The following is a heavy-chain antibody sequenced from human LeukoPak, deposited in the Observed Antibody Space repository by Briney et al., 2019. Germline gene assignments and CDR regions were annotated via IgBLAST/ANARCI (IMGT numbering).Heavy chain of an antibody. V-gene: IGHV3-33*01. J-gene: IGHJ4*02. D-gene: IGHD1-14*01. CDR2: IWYDGSNK. CDR1: GFTFSSYG. CDR3: ARDTGTSSPLRN. Sequence: PGRSLRLSCAASGFTFSSYGMHWVRQAPGKGLEWVAVIWYDGSNKYYADSVKGRFTISRDNSKNTLYLQMNSLRAEDTAVYYCARDTGTSSPLRNWGQETLVTVSS.